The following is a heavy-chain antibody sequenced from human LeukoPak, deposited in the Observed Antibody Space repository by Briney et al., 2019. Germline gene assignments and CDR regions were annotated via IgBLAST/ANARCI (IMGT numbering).Heavy chain of an antibody. J-gene: IGHJ4*02. CDR2: IYTSGST. Sequence: PSETLSLTCTVSGGSISSYYWSWIRQPAGKGLEWIGRIYTSGSTNYNPSLKSRVTMSVDTSKNQFSLKLSSVTAADTAVYYCAASPNRYWGAGRSGMGRYDYWGQGTLVTVSS. CDR1: GGSISSYY. V-gene: IGHV4-4*07. CDR3: AASPNRYWGAGRSGMGRYDY. D-gene: IGHD6-19*01.